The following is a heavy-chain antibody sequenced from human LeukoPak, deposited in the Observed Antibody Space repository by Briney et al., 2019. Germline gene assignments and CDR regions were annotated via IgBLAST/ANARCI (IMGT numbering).Heavy chain of an antibody. CDR2: IYTSGST. V-gene: IGHV4-4*07. CDR3: ARGRSDCVGSYYFDY. D-gene: IGHD2-21*01. Sequence: SETLSLTCTVSGGSISSYYWSWIRQPAGKGLEWMGRIYTSGSTNYNPSLKSRVSMSVDTSKNQSPLNLSSVASADTAVYYCARGRSDCVGSYYFDYWGQGTLVTVSS. CDR1: GGSISSYY. J-gene: IGHJ4*02.